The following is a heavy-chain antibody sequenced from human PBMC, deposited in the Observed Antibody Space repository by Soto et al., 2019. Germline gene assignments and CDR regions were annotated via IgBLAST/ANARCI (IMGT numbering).Heavy chain of an antibody. Sequence: EAQLLESGGGLVQPGGSLRLSCEASEFTFSTYAMSWVRQAPGKGLEWVSALTPSGGETFYADSVKGRFTISRDNSMNALYLQMNSLRIEDTAVYYCAHPRGYGVFDAYDIWGQGTMVTVSS. D-gene: IGHD4-17*01. CDR3: AHPRGYGVFDAYDI. CDR2: LTPSGGET. J-gene: IGHJ3*02. V-gene: IGHV3-23*01. CDR1: EFTFSTYA.